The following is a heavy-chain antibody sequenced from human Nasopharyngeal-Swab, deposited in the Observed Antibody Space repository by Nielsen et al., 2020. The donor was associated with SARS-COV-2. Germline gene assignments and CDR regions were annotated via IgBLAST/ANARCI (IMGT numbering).Heavy chain of an antibody. J-gene: IGHJ4*02. CDR1: GVSFNTYN. CDR3: ARNPVDYDYVWGSYRYRTFDY. CDR2: IIPVFDTP. D-gene: IGHD3-16*02. Sequence: SVKVSCKASGVSFNTYNFNWVRQAPGQGLEWMGGIIPVFDTPNYAQKFQGRVTITADKSTSTAYMELSSLRSEDTAVYYCARNPVDYDYVWGSYRYRTFDYWGQGTLVTVSS. V-gene: IGHV1-69*06.